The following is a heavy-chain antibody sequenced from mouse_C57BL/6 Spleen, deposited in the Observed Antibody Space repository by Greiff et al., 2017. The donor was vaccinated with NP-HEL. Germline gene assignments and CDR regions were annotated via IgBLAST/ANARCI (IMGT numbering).Heavy chain of an antibody. D-gene: IGHD1-1*01. J-gene: IGHJ2*01. Sequence: EVQLQESGPELVKPGASVKISCKASGYSFTDYNMNWVKQSNGKSLEWIGVINPNYGTTSYNQKFKGKATLSVDQSSSTAYMQLKSLTSEDSAVYYCARSHYYGSSSYYFDYWGQGTTLTVSS. CDR3: ARSHYYGSSSYYFDY. CDR1: GYSFTDYN. V-gene: IGHV1-39*01. CDR2: INPNYGTT.